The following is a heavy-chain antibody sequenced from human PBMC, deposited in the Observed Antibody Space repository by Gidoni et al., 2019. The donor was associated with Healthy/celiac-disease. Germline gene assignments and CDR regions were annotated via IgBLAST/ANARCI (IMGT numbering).Heavy chain of an antibody. J-gene: IGHJ4*02. CDR1: GFTFDDYT. D-gene: IGHD2-21*02. Sequence: EVQLVESGGVVVQPGGSLRLSCAASGFTFDDYTMHWVRPAPGKGLEWVSLISWDGGSTYYADSVKGRFTISRDNSKNSLYLQMNSLRTEDTALYYCAKDSGDGGNSVLDYWGQGTLVTVSS. CDR3: AKDSGDGGNSVLDY. CDR2: ISWDGGST. V-gene: IGHV3-43*01.